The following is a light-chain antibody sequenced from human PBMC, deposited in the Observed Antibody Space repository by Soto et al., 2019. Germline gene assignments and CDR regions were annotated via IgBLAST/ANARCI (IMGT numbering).Light chain of an antibody. CDR1: SSNIGAGFD. CDR3: QSFDISLSGWI. V-gene: IGLV1-40*01. CDR2: GNT. Sequence: QSVLTQPPSVSGAPGQRVTISCTGSSSNIGAGFDVHWYQQLPGTAPKVLIYGNTNRPSGVPDRFSGSKSGTSASLAITGLQAEYEADYYCQSFDISLSGWIFGGGTKLTVL. J-gene: IGLJ2*01.